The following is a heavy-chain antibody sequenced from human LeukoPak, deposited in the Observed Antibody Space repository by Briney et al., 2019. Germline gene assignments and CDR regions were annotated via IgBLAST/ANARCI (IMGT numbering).Heavy chain of an antibody. CDR2: IYYSGST. Sequence: PSETLSLTCTVSGGSIRSYYWSWIRQPPGKGLEWIGYIYYSGSTNYNPSLKSRVTISVDTSKNQFSLKLSSVTAADTAVYYCARVNWNDPHFDYWGQGTQVTVSS. CDR1: GGSIRSYY. D-gene: IGHD1-1*01. J-gene: IGHJ4*02. CDR3: ARVNWNDPHFDY. V-gene: IGHV4-59*08.